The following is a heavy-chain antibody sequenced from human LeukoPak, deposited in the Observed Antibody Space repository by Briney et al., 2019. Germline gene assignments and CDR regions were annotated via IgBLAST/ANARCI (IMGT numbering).Heavy chain of an antibody. CDR1: GGSISSGDYY. CDR2: IYYSGST. CDR3: ARTVPETAISFDY. V-gene: IGHV4-30-4*08. D-gene: IGHD1-1*01. Sequence: PSETLSLTCTVSGGSISSGDYYWSWIRQPPGKGLEWIGYIYYSGSTYYNPSLKSRVTISVDTSKNQFSLKLSSVTAADTAVYYCARTVPETAISFDYWGQGTLVTVSS. J-gene: IGHJ4*02.